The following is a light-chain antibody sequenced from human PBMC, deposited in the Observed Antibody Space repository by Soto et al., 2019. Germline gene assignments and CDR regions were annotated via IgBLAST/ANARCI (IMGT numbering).Light chain of an antibody. CDR3: QQSYSTPRT. CDR1: QSISSY. CDR2: AES. V-gene: IGKV1-39*01. Sequence: EIPMSPSPSSISASAGRRGPITCRASQSISSYLNWYQQKPGKDPKLLIYAESSLQSGVPSRFSGSGSGTDFTLTISSLQPEDFATYYCQQSYSTPRTFGQGTKVDIK. J-gene: IGKJ1*01.